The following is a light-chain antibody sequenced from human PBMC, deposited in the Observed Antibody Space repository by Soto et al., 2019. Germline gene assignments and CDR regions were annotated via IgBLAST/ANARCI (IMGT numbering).Light chain of an antibody. CDR2: EGS. J-gene: IGLJ7*01. CDR1: SSDVGSYNL. CDR3: CSYAGSSTFGV. Sequence: QSVLTQPASVSGSPGQSITISCTGTSSDVGSYNLVSWYQQHPGKAPKLMIYEGSKRPSGVSNRFSGSKSGNTASLTISGLQAKDEADYYCCSYAGSSTFGVFGGGTQLTVL. V-gene: IGLV2-23*03.